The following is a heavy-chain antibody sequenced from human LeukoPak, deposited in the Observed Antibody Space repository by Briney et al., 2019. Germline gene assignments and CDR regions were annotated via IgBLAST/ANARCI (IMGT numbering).Heavy chain of an antibody. D-gene: IGHD6-19*01. CDR2: IYLGDSDT. Sequence: GEPLKNSCKGSGDNFNRHWIGWVRQMSGKGLEWMGIIYLGDSDTRYSPSFQGQIIISADKSISTAYLQWSSLKASDTAIYYCARHSSYTSGWPLDYWGQGTLVTVSS. V-gene: IGHV5-51*01. J-gene: IGHJ4*02. CDR3: ARHSSYTSGWPLDY. CDR1: GDNFNRHW.